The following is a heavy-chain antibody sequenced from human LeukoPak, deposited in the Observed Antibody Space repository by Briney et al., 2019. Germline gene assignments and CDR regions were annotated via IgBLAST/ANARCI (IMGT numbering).Heavy chain of an antibody. D-gene: IGHD1-26*01. CDR3: ARDYSGSPAWFDP. J-gene: IGHJ5*02. CDR2: INHSGST. V-gene: IGHV4-39*07. CDR1: GGSISSSSYY. Sequence: SETLSLTCTVSGGSISSSSYYWGWIRQPPGEGLEWIGEINHSGSTNYNPSLKSRVTISVDTSKNQFSLKLSSVTAADTAVYYCARDYSGSPAWFDPWGQGTLVTVSS.